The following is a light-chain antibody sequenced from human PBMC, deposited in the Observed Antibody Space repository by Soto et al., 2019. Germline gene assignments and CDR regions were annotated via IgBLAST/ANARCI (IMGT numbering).Light chain of an antibody. J-gene: IGKJ1*01. Sequence: EIVLTQSPGTLSLSTGERATVSCRTSQSIRSNYVAWYQQKPGQGPRLLIYGASSRATGIPDRFSGSGSGTDFTLIISRLEPEYFAMYYCQQYGSSPRTFGQGTKVDIK. CDR3: QQYGSSPRT. V-gene: IGKV3-20*01. CDR2: GAS. CDR1: QSIRSNY.